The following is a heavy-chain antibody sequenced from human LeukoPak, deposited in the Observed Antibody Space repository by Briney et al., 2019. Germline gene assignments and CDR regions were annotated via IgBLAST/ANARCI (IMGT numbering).Heavy chain of an antibody. J-gene: IGHJ4*02. CDR1: GFTFGDYV. CDR2: INWNGGST. Sequence: PGGSLRLSCAAHGFTFGDYVMSWVRQAPGKGLEWVSGINWNGGSTGYADSVKGRFTISRDNGKNSLYLQMNSPRAEDTALYHCSRGGWFGELLFDYWGQGTLVTVSS. CDR3: SRGGWFGELLFDY. D-gene: IGHD3-10*01. V-gene: IGHV3-20*01.